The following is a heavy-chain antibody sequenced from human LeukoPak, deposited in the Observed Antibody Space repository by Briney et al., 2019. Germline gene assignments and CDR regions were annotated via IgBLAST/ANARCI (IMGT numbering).Heavy chain of an antibody. CDR2: ISSSSSYI. D-gene: IGHD3-3*01. CDR1: GFTFSSYS. CDR3: ARGRITIFGVAHDAFDI. J-gene: IGHJ3*02. Sequence: PGGSLRLSCAASGFTFSSYSMNWVRQAPGKGLEWVSSISSSSSYIYYADSVKGRFTISRDNAKNSLYLQMNSLRAEDTAVYYCARGRITIFGVAHDAFDIWGQGTMVTVSS. V-gene: IGHV3-21*01.